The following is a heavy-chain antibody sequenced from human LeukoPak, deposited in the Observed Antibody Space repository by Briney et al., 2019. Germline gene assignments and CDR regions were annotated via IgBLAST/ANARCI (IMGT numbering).Heavy chain of an antibody. Sequence: GRSLRLSCAASGFTFSSYGMHWVRQAPGKGLEWVANIVGSGDTTYYADSVKGRFTISRDNSNNMLYLQMNSLRAEDTALYYCAKRDYGHDSAPPLLNYWGQGTLVTVSS. D-gene: IGHD4-17*01. J-gene: IGHJ4*02. CDR3: AKRDYGHDSAPPLLNY. CDR1: GFTFSSYG. CDR2: IVGSGDTT. V-gene: IGHV3-23*01.